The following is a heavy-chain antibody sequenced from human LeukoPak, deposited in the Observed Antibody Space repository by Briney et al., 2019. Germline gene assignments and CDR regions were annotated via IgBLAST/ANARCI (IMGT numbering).Heavy chain of an antibody. CDR1: GYSFTSYW. Sequence: GESLKISCKGSGYSFTSYWIAWVRQMPGKGLEWMGIIYPGDSDTRYSPSFQGQVTISADKSISTAYLQWSSLKASDTAMYYCARLSGRGNIAAWDDYWGQGTLVTVSS. CDR3: ARLSGRGNIAAWDDY. J-gene: IGHJ4*02. V-gene: IGHV5-51*01. CDR2: IYPGDSDT. D-gene: IGHD3-10*01.